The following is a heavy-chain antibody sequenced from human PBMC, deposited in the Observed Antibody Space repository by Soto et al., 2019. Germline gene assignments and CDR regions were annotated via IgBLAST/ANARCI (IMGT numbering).Heavy chain of an antibody. J-gene: IGHJ6*02. CDR3: ARLNGYCVSTNCHGYYGMDV. CDR2: TYYSGGT. V-gene: IGHV4-59*08. D-gene: IGHD2-2*03. CDR1: GGSISSYY. Sequence: SETLSLTCIVSGGSISSYYCSWIRQPPGKGLEWIGYTYYSGGTNYNPSLKSRVTISVDMSNNQFSLRLTSVTAADTAVYYCARLNGYCVSTNCHGYYGMDVWGQGTTVTV.